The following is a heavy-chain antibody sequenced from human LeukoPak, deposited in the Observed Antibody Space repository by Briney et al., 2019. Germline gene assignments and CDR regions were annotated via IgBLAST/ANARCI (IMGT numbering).Heavy chain of an antibody. CDR3: AVIFPVVRALTGES. CDR1: GYNFTNYA. D-gene: IGHD3-10*01. CDR2: INAGNGNT. Sequence: ASAKVSCKASGYNFTNYAIHWVRQAPGQRLEWIGWINAGNGNTKYSQKVQGRVTITRDTSASTAYMELSSLRSEDTAVYYCAVIFPVVRALTGESWGQGTQVTVSS. J-gene: IGHJ5*02. V-gene: IGHV1-3*01.